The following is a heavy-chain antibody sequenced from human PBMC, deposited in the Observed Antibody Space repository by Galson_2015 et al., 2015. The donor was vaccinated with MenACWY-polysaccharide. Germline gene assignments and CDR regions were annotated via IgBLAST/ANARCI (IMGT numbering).Heavy chain of an antibody. J-gene: IGHJ4*02. V-gene: IGHV3-9*01. Sequence: SLRLSCAASGFTFDDYAMHWVRQAPGKGLEWVSGISWNSGSIGYADSVKGRFTISRDNAKNSLYLQMNSLRAVDTALYYCAKDMSQGGLLSGGSYFDYWGQGTLVTVSS. CDR2: ISWNSGSI. D-gene: IGHD1-26*01. CDR1: GFTFDDYA. CDR3: AKDMSQGGLLSGGSYFDY.